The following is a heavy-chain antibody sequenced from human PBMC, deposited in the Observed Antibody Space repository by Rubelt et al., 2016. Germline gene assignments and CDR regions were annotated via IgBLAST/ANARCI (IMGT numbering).Heavy chain of an antibody. J-gene: IGHJ4*02. Sequence: QVQLVQSGAEVKKPGDSVKVSCKASGYTFTSYGISWVRPAPGQGLEWMGWISAYNGNTNSGQELQGRGNMNPATSTSTAYMGLRRLSSDDTAVYYCAREGVAAGTGAYWGQGTLVTVSS. D-gene: IGHD6-13*01. CDR2: ISAYNGNT. V-gene: IGHV1-18*01. CDR3: AREGVAAGTGAY. CDR1: GYTFTSYG.